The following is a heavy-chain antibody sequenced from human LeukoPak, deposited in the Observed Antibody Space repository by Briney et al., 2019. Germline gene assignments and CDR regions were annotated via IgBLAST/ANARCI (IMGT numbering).Heavy chain of an antibody. Sequence: ASVNVSCKASGYTFTNYYIHWVRQAPGQGLEWMGIINPSGGSTSYAQGLQGRVTMTTDTSTSTAYMELRSLRSDDTAVYYCAREGNGGNSAADYWGQGTLVTVSS. V-gene: IGHV1-46*01. J-gene: IGHJ4*02. CDR3: AREGNGGNSAADY. CDR2: INPSGGST. CDR1: GYTFTNYY. D-gene: IGHD4-23*01.